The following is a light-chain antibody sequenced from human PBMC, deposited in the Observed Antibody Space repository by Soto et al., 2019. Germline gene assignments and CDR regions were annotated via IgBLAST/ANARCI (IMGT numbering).Light chain of an antibody. CDR3: QQSYSTLYT. CDR1: QSISSK. J-gene: IGKJ2*01. CDR2: AAS. V-gene: IGKV1-39*01. Sequence: DIEMTQSPSSLSASVGDRVTLTCRASQSISSKLNWYQQKPGKAPKLLIYAASSLQSGVPSRFSGSGSGTDFTLTISSLPPEYFATYYCQQSYSTLYTFGQGTKLEIK.